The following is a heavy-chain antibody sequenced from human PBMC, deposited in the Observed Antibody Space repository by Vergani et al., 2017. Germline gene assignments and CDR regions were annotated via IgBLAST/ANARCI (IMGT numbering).Heavy chain of an antibody. CDR1: GFTLSNYD. J-gene: IGHJ4*02. D-gene: IGHD3-16*01. Sequence: QVQLVESGGGVVQRGGSLRLSCATSGFTLSNYDMQWIRQGPGKGLEFVAFIQFDGSNQYYADSVKGRFTLSRDFSKNTLYLQMNSLRTDDTATYYCAKHFRGWGIDYQLQATQVIVSS. CDR3: AKHFRGWGIDY. V-gene: IGHV3-30*02. CDR2: IQFDGSNQ.